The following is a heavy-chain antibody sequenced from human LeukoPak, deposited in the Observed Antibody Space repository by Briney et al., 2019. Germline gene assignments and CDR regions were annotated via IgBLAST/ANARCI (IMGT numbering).Heavy chain of an antibody. V-gene: IGHV3-74*01. CDR2: IRSDGSDT. J-gene: IGHJ4*02. CDR3: ARVGGYSSAYSLDF. Sequence: GGSLRLSCAASGFTFSDTWMHWVRHAPGEWLVWVSRIRSDGSDTRYAESVKGRFTISRDNAKNTMYLQMNRLRAEDTAVYYCARVGGYSSAYSLDFWGQGTLVTVSS. D-gene: IGHD3-22*01. CDR1: GFTFSDTW.